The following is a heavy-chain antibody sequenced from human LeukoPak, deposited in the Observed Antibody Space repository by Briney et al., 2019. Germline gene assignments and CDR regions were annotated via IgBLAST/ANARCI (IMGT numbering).Heavy chain of an antibody. J-gene: IGHJ5*02. CDR1: GGSFSGYY. CDR3: ARGGNWFDA. D-gene: IGHD3-16*01. CDR2: IYSSGRT. V-gene: IGHV4-59*10. Sequence: SETLSLTCAVYGGSFSGYYWSWIRQPAGKGLQWIGRIYSSGRTNYNPFLESRVTISVDTSRSRLSLKLIHVTAPDPAMYYCARGGNWFDAWGQGTLVTVSS.